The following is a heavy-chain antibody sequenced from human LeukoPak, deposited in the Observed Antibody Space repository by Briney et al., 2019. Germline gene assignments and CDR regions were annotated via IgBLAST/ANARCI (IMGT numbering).Heavy chain of an antibody. CDR1: GFTFSSYW. Sequence: GGSLRLSCAASGFTFSSYWMSWVRQAPGKGLGWVANIKEDGGEIHFVDSMKGRFTISRDNAKNSLYLQMNSLRGGDTAVYYCARSGYSHSWDYWGQGTLVIVSS. D-gene: IGHD1-26*01. V-gene: IGHV3-7*03. J-gene: IGHJ4*02. CDR3: ARSGYSHSWDY. CDR2: IKEDGGEI.